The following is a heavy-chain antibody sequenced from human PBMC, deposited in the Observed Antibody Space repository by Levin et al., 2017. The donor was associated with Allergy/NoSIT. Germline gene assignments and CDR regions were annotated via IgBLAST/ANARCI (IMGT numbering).Heavy chain of an antibody. D-gene: IGHD3-10*01. Sequence: GGSLRLSCTVSGFTFGDHAMSWFRQAPGKGLEWVGLIRAKAFGGTTEYAASAKGRFTISRDDSKSIAYLQMKSLKTEDTAVYYCTSVPPTVWFGELRFDYWGQGAQVTVSS. CDR3: TSVPPTVWFGELRFDY. CDR1: GFTFGDHA. J-gene: IGHJ4*02. V-gene: IGHV3-49*03. CDR2: IRAKAFGGTT.